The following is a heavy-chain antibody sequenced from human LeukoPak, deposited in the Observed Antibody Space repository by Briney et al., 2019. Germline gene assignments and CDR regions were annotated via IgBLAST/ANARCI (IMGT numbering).Heavy chain of an antibody. Sequence: GGSLRLSCAASGFTFSICPMTWVRQAPGKGLEWVSSISDSGVNTWYADSVKGRFTISRDNSKSTMYLQMNRLRAEDTAVYYCASGITLLRGVMDFWGQGTLVTVSS. V-gene: IGHV3-23*01. CDR2: ISDSGVNT. D-gene: IGHD3-10*01. CDR1: GFTFSICP. CDR3: ASGITLLRGVMDF. J-gene: IGHJ4*02.